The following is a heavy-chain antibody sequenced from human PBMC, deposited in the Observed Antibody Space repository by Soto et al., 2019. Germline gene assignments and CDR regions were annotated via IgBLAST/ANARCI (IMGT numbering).Heavy chain of an antibody. J-gene: IGHJ3*02. CDR3: ARIQVGRYFDWQIQVGVFDI. D-gene: IGHD3-9*01. V-gene: IGHV2-26*01. CDR1: GFSLSNARMG. CDR2: IFSNDDK. Sequence: SGPTLVNPTETLTLTCTVSGFSLSNARMGVSWIRQPPGKALEWLVHIFSNDDKYYSTSLKTRLTISKDTSKNQVFLTLTNMDPVDTATYYCARIQVGRYFDWQIQVGVFDIWGQGTMVTVSS.